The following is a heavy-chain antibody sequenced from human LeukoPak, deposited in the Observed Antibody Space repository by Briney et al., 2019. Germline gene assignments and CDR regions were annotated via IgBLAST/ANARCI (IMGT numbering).Heavy chain of an antibody. CDR2: IYYSGST. V-gene: IGHV4-39*07. Sequence: PSETLSLTCTVAGGSISSSSYYWGWIRQPPGKGLEWIGSIYYSGSTYYNPSLKSRVTISVDTSKNQFSLKLSSVTAADTAVYYCARGPPLKGSDAFDIWGQGTMVTVSS. CDR1: GGSISSSSYY. CDR3: ARGPPLKGSDAFDI. J-gene: IGHJ3*02.